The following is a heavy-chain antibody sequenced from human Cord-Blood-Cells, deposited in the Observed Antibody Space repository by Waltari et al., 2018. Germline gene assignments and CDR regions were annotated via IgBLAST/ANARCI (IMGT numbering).Heavy chain of an antibody. CDR3: ARGRSLEYSSSSAAFDI. Sequence: QAQLVQSGAEVKKPGASVKVSCKASGYTFTSYDINWVRQATGPGLEWMGWMKPNSGNTGYAQKFQGRVTMTRNTSISTAYMELSSLRSEDTAVYYCARGRSLEYSSSSAAFDIWGQGTMVTVSS. CDR1: GYTFTSYD. V-gene: IGHV1-8*01. D-gene: IGHD6-6*01. CDR2: MKPNSGNT. J-gene: IGHJ3*02.